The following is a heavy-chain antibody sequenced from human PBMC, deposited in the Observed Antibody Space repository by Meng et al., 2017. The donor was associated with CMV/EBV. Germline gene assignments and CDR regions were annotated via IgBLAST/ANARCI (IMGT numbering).Heavy chain of an antibody. CDR3: ARSRQRYSSSSNGDY. CDR1: GFTFSSYW. Sequence: GGSLRLSCAASGFTFSSYWMHWVRQAPGKGLVWVSRINSDVSSTSYADSVKGRFTISRDNAKNTLYLQMNSLRAEDTAVYYCARSRQRYSSSSNGDYWGQGTLVTVSS. CDR2: INSDVSST. D-gene: IGHD6-6*01. V-gene: IGHV3-74*01. J-gene: IGHJ4*02.